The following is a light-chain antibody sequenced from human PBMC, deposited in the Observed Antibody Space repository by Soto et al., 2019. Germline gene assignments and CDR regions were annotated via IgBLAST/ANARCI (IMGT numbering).Light chain of an antibody. CDR3: QQYGSSPGIT. CDR2: GAS. CDR1: QSVSSSY. V-gene: IGKV3-20*01. Sequence: IVLTQSPGTLSLYPGERATLSCRANQSVSSSYLAWYQQKPGQAPRLLIYGASSRATGIPDRFSGSGSGTDFTLTISRLEPEDFAVYYCQQYGSSPGITFGPGTKVDIK. J-gene: IGKJ3*01.